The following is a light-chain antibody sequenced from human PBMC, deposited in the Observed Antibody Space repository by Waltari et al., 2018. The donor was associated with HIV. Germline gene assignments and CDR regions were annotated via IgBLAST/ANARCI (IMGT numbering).Light chain of an antibody. CDR3: AAWDGSLSGFWV. CDR2: RNN. V-gene: IGLV1-47*01. J-gene: IGLJ3*02. CDR1: SSNIGSNS. Sequence: QSVLTQPPSASGTPGQRVNISCSGSSSNIGSNSVYWYQQLPGTAPKLLIYRNNQRPSGVPDRFSGSKSATSASLAISGLRSEDEADYYCAAWDGSLSGFWVFGGGTKLVVL.